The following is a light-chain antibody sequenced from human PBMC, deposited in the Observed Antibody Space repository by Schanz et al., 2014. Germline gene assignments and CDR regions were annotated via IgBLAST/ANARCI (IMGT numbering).Light chain of an antibody. J-gene: IGLJ3*02. CDR3: NSYTSSSTRV. Sequence: QSVLTQPASVSGSPGQSITISCTGTSSDVGGYDYVSWFQQHPGKAPKLMIYDVYNRPSGVSHRFSGSKSGNTASLSISGLQAEDEADYYCNSYTSSSTRVFGGGTKLTVL. V-gene: IGLV2-14*01. CDR1: SSDVGGYDY. CDR2: DVY.